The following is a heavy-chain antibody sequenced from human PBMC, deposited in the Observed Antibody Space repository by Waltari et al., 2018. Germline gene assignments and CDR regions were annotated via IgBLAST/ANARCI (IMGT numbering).Heavy chain of an antibody. CDR2: IYYSGST. D-gene: IGHD6-19*01. CDR3: ARHSSVQWLVGSNDAFDI. Sequence: QLQLQESGPGLMKPSETLSLTCTVSGGSISSSSYYWGWIRQPPGKGLEWIGSIYYSGSTYYNPSRKSRVTISVDTSKNQFSLKLSSVTAADTAVYYCARHSSVQWLVGSNDAFDIWGQGTMVTVSS. V-gene: IGHV4-39*01. CDR1: GGSISSSSYY. J-gene: IGHJ3*02.